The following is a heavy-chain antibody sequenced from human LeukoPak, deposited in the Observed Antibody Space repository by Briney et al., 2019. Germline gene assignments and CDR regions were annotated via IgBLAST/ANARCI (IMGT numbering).Heavy chain of an antibody. V-gene: IGHV3-11*01. CDR1: GFTFSDYY. J-gene: IGHJ3*02. CDR3: AREGRYCSSTSCYTAFDI. CDR2: ISSSGSTI. D-gene: IGHD2-2*02. Sequence: GGSLRLSCAASGFTFSDYYMSWIRQAPGKGLEWVSYISSSGSTIYYAGSVKGRFTISRDNAKNSLYLQMNSLRAEDTAVYYCAREGRYCSSTSCYTAFDIWGQGTMVTVSS.